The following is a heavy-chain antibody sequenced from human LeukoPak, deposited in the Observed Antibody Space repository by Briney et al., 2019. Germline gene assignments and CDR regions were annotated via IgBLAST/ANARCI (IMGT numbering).Heavy chain of an antibody. V-gene: IGHV3-21*01. D-gene: IGHD3-22*01. CDR3: ARDLESRHYYDSSGYPNDAFDI. CDR1: GFTFSSYS. CDR2: ISSSSSYI. J-gene: IGHJ3*02. Sequence: GGSLRLSCAATGFTFSSYSMNWVRQAPGKGLEWVSSISSSSSYIYYADSVKGRFTISRDNAKNSLYLQMNSLRAEDTAVYYCARDLESRHYYDSSGYPNDAFDIWGQGTMVTVSS.